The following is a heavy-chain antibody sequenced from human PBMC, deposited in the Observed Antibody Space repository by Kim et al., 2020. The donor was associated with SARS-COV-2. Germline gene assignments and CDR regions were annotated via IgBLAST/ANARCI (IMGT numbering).Heavy chain of an antibody. Sequence: SVKVSCKASGGTFSSYAISWVRQAPGQGLEWMGGSIPIFGTANYAQKFQGRVTITADESTGTAYMELSSLRSEDTAVYYCARADLVVVPSANHYYYYYGMDVWGRGTTVTVSS. D-gene: IGHD2-2*01. CDR1: GGTFSSYA. CDR3: ARADLVVVPSANHYYYYYGMDV. CDR2: SIPIFGTA. V-gene: IGHV1-69*13. J-gene: IGHJ6*02.